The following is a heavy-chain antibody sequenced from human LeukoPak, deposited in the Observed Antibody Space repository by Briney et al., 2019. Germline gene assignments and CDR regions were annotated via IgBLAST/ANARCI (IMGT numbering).Heavy chain of an antibody. CDR2: ISGSGNSI. V-gene: IGHV3-11*01. J-gene: IGHJ4*02. Sequence: GGSLRLSCAGSGSAFSDYYMTWIRQAPGRGLEFISYISGSGNSIVYADSVKGRFTISRDNAKNSLYLQMNSLRDEDTAVYYCAREPRLAVYWGQGTLVTVSS. D-gene: IGHD6-19*01. CDR3: AREPRLAVY. CDR1: GSAFSDYY.